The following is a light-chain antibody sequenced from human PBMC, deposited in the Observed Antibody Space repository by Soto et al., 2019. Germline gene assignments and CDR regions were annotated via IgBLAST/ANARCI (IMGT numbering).Light chain of an antibody. CDR1: QSISTL. CDR3: QQYNNWPPGT. V-gene: IGKV1-39*01. J-gene: IGKJ1*01. Sequence: DIQMTQSPSSLSASVGDSVSITCRASQSISTLLNWYQKKPGKAPYLLIYAASTLQSGVPSRFSGAGSGTDFSLTISTLQPEDFAVYYCQQYNNWPPGTFGQGTKVDIK. CDR2: AAS.